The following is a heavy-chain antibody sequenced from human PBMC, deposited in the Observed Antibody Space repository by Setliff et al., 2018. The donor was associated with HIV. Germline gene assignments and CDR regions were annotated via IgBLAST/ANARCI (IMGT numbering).Heavy chain of an antibody. V-gene: IGHV1-46*01. Sequence: GASVKVSCKTSGGTFTSYYMHWVRQAPGQGLEWMGIINPSGGSTSYAQKFQGRVTMTRDTSTSTVYMELSSLRSEDTAVYYCARVLSRGSWGSGYNDAFDIWGQGTMVTVSS. CDR3: ARVLSRGSWGSGYNDAFDI. CDR2: INPSGGST. CDR1: GGTFTSYY. J-gene: IGHJ3*02. D-gene: IGHD3-22*01.